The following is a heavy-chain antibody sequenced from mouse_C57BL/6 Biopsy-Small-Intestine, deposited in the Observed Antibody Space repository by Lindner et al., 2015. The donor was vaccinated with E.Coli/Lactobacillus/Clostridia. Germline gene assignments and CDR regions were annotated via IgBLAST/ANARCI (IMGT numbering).Heavy chain of an antibody. D-gene: IGHD6-1*01. CDR2: INPSGSRT. CDR3: TRDQQGSWNIDY. J-gene: IGHJ4*01. CDR1: GYTFSNYH. Sequence: SVKVSCKASGYTFSNYHMHWVRQAPGQGLEWMGIINPSGSRTTYAQKFQGRITMTRDTSTSTVYMELSSLRSEDTAVYYCTRDQQGSWNIDYWGQGTLVTVSS. V-gene: IGHV1-64*01.